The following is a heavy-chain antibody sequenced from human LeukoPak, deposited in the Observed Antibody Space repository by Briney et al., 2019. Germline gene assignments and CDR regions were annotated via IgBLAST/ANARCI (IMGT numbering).Heavy chain of an antibody. CDR2: IYTSGST. Sequence: SETLSLTCTVPGDSISSGSYYWSWIRLPAGYGLEWIGRIYTSGSTNYNPSLKSRVTISIDTSKNQFSLKLSAVTAADTAVYYCTRGDNNWGQGTLVTVSS. D-gene: IGHD2/OR15-2a*01. CDR1: GDSISSGSYY. J-gene: IGHJ4*02. CDR3: TRGDNN. V-gene: IGHV4-61*02.